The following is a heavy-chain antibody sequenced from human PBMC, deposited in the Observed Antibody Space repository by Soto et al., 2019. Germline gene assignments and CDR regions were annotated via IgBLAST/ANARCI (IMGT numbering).Heavy chain of an antibody. CDR3: ARAKTTVKRRTFGGGMDV. Sequence: GGSLRLSCAASGFTFSSYGMHWVRQAPGKGLEWVAVIWYDGSNKYYADSVKGQFTISRDNSKNTLYLQMNSLRAEDPAVYYCARAKTTVKRRTFGGGMDVWGQGTTVTVSS. CDR1: GFTFSSYG. D-gene: IGHD3-16*01. CDR2: IWYDGSNK. V-gene: IGHV3-33*01. J-gene: IGHJ6*02.